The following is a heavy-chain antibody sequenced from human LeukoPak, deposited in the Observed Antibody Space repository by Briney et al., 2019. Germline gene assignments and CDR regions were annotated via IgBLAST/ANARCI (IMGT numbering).Heavy chain of an antibody. J-gene: IGHJ6*03. CDR2: IIPIFGTA. V-gene: IGHV1-69*05. D-gene: IGHD3-22*01. CDR3: ARYYYDSSGYLGDYYYYYYMDV. CDR1: GGTFSSYA. Sequence: EASVKVSCKASGGTFSSYAISWVRQAPGQGLEWMGGIIPIFGTANYAQKFQGRVTITTDESTSTAYMELSSLRSEDTAVYYCARYYYDSSGYLGDYYYYYYMDVWGKGTTVTVSS.